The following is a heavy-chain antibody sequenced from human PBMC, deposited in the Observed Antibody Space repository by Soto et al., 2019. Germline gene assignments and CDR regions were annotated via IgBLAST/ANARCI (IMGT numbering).Heavy chain of an antibody. CDR3: ARLMAVAGSPLDY. D-gene: IGHD6-19*01. V-gene: IGHV4-39*02. J-gene: IGHJ4*02. CDR2: IYYSGIT. Sequence: KSSETLSLTCTVSGGSISSSSHYWGWIRQPPGKGLEWIGSIYYSGITSYNPSLKSRVTISVDTSKNHFSLKLSSVTAADTAVYYCARLMAVAGSPLDYWGQGTLVTVSS. CDR1: GGSISSSSHY.